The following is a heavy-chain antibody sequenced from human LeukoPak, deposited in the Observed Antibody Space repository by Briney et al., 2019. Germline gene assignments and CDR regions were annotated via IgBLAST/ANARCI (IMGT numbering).Heavy chain of an antibody. D-gene: IGHD3-10*01. CDR1: GGSFSGYY. J-gene: IGHJ4*02. Sequence: SETLSLTCAVYGGSFSGYYLSWIRQPPGKGLEWIGEINHSGSTNYNPSLKSRVTISVDTSKNQFSLKLSSVTAADTAVYYCARGRAIIRYGSGSYYLFDYWGQGTLVTVSS. CDR3: ARGRAIIRYGSGSYYLFDY. V-gene: IGHV4-34*01. CDR2: INHSGST.